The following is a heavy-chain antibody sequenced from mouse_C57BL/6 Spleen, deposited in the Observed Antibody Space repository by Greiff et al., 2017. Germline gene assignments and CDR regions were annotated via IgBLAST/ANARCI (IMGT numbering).Heavy chain of an antibody. CDR2: INPYNGCT. V-gene: IGHV1-19*01. Sequence: EVQLQQSGPVLVKPGASVKMSCKASGYTFTDYYMNWVKQSHGKSLEWIGVINPYNGCTSYNQKFKGKATLTVDKSSSTAYMELNSLTSEDSAVYYCAKDPGNFDYWGQGTTLTVSS. J-gene: IGHJ2*01. CDR3: AKDPGNFDY. CDR1: GYTFTDYY.